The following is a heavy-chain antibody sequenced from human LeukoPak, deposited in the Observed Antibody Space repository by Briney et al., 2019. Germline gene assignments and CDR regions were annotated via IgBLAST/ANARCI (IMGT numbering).Heavy chain of an antibody. Sequence: GGSLRLSCAASGFNFSDYNMHWVRQAPGKGLEWVSYSSSILPTTFYAESVEGRFTISRDNAKNSLYLQMNSLRAEDTAVYYCARDWPHCSSTSCRNTIPPNWYFDLWGRGTLVTVSS. CDR1: GFNFSDYN. J-gene: IGHJ2*01. D-gene: IGHD2-2*01. CDR2: SSSILPTT. V-gene: IGHV3-48*04. CDR3: ARDWPHCSSTSCRNTIPPNWYFDL.